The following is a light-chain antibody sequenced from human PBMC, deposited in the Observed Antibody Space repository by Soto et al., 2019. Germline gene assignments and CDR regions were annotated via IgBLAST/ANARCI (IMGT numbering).Light chain of an antibody. CDR3: QQYNSYPWT. CDR1: QSISSW. CDR2: KAS. Sequence: DIQMTQSPSTLSASVGDRVTITCRASQSISSWLAWYQQKPGKAPKLLIYKASSLESGVPSRFSGSGSGTEITLTISSLQPDDFVTYYCQQYNSYPWTFGQGTKVEIK. V-gene: IGKV1-5*03. J-gene: IGKJ1*01.